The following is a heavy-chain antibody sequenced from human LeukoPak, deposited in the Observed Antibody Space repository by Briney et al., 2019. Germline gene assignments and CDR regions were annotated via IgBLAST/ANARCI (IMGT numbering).Heavy chain of an antibody. CDR2: ISGSGGST. CDR1: VFTFSSYA. CDR3: ANPYCSSTSCHNYYYYYGMDV. V-gene: IGHV3-23*01. J-gene: IGHJ6*02. Sequence: GGSLRLSCAASVFTFSSYAMSWVRQAPGKGLEWVSAISGSGGSTYYADSVKGRFTISRDNSKNTLYLQMNSLRAEDTAVYYCANPYCSSTSCHNYYYYYGMDVWGQGTTVTVSS. D-gene: IGHD2-2*02.